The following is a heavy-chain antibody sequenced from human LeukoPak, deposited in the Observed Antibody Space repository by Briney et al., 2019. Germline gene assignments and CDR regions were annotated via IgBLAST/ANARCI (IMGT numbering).Heavy chain of an antibody. D-gene: IGHD6-13*01. J-gene: IGHJ6*03. CDR1: GGTFSSYA. V-gene: IGHV1-69*05. Sequence: SVKVSCKASGGTFSSYAISWVRQAPAQGLEWMGRIIPIFGTANYAQKFQGRVTITTGDFTGTAYMELSSLNSEDQAGVLCGRGKIAGAGTPRGYYYYYMDVWGKGTTVTVSS. CDR2: IIPIFGTA. CDR3: GRGKIAGAGTPRGYYYYYMDV.